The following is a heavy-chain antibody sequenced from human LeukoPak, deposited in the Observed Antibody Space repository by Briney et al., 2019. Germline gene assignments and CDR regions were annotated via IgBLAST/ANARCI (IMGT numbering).Heavy chain of an antibody. J-gene: IGHJ4*02. CDR2: IHHSGST. CDR1: GYSISSGYY. CDR3: ARQGCDYFDY. Sequence: SETLSLTCAVSGYSISSGYYWGWSRQPPGKGLEWIGSIHHSGSTYYNPSLKSRVTISVDTSKNQFSLKLSSVTAADTAVYYCARQGCDYFDYWGQGTLVTVSS. V-gene: IGHV4-38-2*01. D-gene: IGHD2-8*01.